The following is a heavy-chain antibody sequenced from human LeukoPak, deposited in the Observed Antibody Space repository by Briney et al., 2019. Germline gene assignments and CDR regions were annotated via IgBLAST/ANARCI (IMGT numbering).Heavy chain of an antibody. CDR3: AKDHGVAVAGMYY. D-gene: IGHD6-19*01. CDR1: GFTFSSFA. CDR2: MSGSGGST. V-gene: IGHV3-23*01. J-gene: IGHJ4*02. Sequence: GVPLRLSCAASGFTFSSFAMSWVRQSPGKGLEWVSSMSGSGGSTYYADSVKGRFTISRDNSRNTLYLQMNSLRADDTAVYYCAKDHGVAVAGMYYWGQGTLVTVSS.